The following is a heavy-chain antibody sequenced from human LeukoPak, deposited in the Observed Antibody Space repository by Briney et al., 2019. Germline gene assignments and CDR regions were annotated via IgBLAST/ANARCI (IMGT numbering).Heavy chain of an antibody. Sequence: GGSLRLSCAASGFTFSSYAMSWVSQAPGKGLEGVSAISGSGGSTYYADSVKGRFTISRDNSKNTLYLQMNSLRAEDTAVYYCAKDFVVALRHWGQGTLVTVSS. CDR1: GFTFSSYA. CDR2: ISGSGGST. D-gene: IGHD2-2*01. V-gene: IGHV3-23*01. CDR3: AKDFVVALRH. J-gene: IGHJ4*02.